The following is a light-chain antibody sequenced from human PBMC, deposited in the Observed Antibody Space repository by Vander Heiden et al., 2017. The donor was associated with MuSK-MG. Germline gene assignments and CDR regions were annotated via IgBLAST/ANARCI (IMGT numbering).Light chain of an antibody. CDR2: GAS. CDR3: QQYGNSPWT. Sequence: VLTQSPFNLSLSPRDRATLSCRASQIVSSSYLAWYHQKSGQAPRLLIYGASRRATGIPDRFSGSGSGTDFTLTISRLEPEDFAVYYCQQYGNSPWTFGQGTKVEIK. V-gene: IGKV3-20*01. J-gene: IGKJ1*01. CDR1: QIVSSSY.